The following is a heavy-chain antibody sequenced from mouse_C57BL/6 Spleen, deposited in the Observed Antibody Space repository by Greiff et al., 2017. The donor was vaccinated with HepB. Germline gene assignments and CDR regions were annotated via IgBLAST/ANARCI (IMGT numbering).Heavy chain of an antibody. CDR1: GFNIKDYY. CDR2: IDPEDGET. Sequence: EVKVEESGAELVKPGASVKLSCTASGFNIKDYYMHWVKQRTEQGLEWIGRIDPEDGETKYAPKFPGKATITADTSSNTAYLQLSSLTSEDTAVYYCARYYGSSPYAMDYWGQGTSVTVSS. J-gene: IGHJ4*01. CDR3: ARYYGSSPYAMDY. D-gene: IGHD1-1*01. V-gene: IGHV14-2*01.